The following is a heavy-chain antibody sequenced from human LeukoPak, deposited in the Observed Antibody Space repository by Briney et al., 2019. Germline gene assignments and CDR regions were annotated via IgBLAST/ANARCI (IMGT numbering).Heavy chain of an antibody. CDR1: SCSSSSGGYY. CDR2: ISYSGST. Sequence: SETLSLTCTVSSCSSSSGGYYWSWTRQHPGKGLERIGYISYSGSTYYNPSLTSRVTISVDTSKNQFSLKLSSVTAADTAVYYCARDSRRMTTNDAFDIWGEATTVTVSS. D-gene: IGHD4-17*01. V-gene: IGHV4-31*03. J-gene: IGHJ3*02. CDR3: ARDSRRMTTNDAFDI.